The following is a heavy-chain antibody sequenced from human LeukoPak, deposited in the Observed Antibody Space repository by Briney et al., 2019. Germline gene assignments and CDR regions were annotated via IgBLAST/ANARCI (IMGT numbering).Heavy chain of an antibody. CDR1: GYTLTELS. V-gene: IGHV1-24*01. Sequence: RASVKVSCKVSGYTLTELSMHWVRQAPGKGLEWMGGFDPEDGETIYAQKFQGGVTMTEDTSTDTAYMELSSLRSEDTAVYYCAYVWGSYRYFDYWGQGTLVTVSS. J-gene: IGHJ4*02. CDR3: AYVWGSYRYFDY. D-gene: IGHD3-16*02. CDR2: FDPEDGET.